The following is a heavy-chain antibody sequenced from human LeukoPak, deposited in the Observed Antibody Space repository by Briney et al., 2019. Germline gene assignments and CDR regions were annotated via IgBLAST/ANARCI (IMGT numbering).Heavy chain of an antibody. D-gene: IGHD5-18*01. J-gene: IGHJ5*02. Sequence: ASVNVSCKASGYTFTSYGISWVRQAPGQGLEWMGWISAYNGNTTYAQKLQGRVTMTTDTSTSTAYMELRSLRSDDTAVYYCARDGSRVSGYSYGYGGNWFDPWGQGTLVTVSS. CDR3: ARDGSRVSGYSYGYGGNWFDP. CDR2: ISAYNGNT. CDR1: GYTFTSYG. V-gene: IGHV1-18*01.